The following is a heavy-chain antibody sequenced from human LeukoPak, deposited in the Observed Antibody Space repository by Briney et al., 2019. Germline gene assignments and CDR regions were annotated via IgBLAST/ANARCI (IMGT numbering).Heavy chain of an antibody. CDR3: ARDSVGYGDDDAGCFQH. Sequence: GASVKVSCKASGYTFTSYGISWVRQAPGQGLEWMGWISAYNGNTNYAQKLQGRVTMTTDTSTSTAYMELRSLRSDDTAVYYCARDSVGYGDDDAGCFQHWGQGTLVTVSS. V-gene: IGHV1-18*01. J-gene: IGHJ1*01. CDR2: ISAYNGNT. CDR1: GYTFTSYG. D-gene: IGHD4-17*01.